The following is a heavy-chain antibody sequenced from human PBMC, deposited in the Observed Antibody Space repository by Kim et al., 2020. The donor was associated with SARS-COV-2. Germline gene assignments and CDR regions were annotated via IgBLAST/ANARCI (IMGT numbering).Heavy chain of an antibody. J-gene: IGHJ4*02. CDR2: IYSGGSST. D-gene: IGHD3-16*01. CDR1: GFTFSSYA. CDR3: ASPIKGGVADPFDY. Sequence: GGSLRLSCAASGFTFSSYAMSWVRQAPGKWLEWVSVIYSGGSSTYYADSVKGRFSISRDDSKNTLYLQMNSLRAEDTAVYYCASPIKGGVADPFDYWGQGTLVTVSS. V-gene: IGHV3-23*03.